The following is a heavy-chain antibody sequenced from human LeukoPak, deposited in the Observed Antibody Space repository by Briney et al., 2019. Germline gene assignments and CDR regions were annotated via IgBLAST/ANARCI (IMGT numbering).Heavy chain of an antibody. CDR1: GFTFSSYW. CDR2: INHNGNVN. CDR3: ARGGGLDV. Sequence: GGSLRLSWAASGFTFSSYWMNWARQAPGKGLEWVASINHNGNVNYYVDSVKGRFTISRDNAKNSLYLQMSNLRAEDTAVYFCARGGGLDVWGQGATVTVSS. J-gene: IGHJ6*02. D-gene: IGHD3-16*01. V-gene: IGHV3-7*03.